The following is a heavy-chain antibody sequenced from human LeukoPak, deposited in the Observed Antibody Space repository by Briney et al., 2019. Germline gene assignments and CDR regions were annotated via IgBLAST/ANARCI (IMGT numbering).Heavy chain of an antibody. Sequence: PSETLSLTCAVYGGSFSGYYWSWVRQAPGKGLEWVSSISSSSSYIYYADSVKGRFTISRDNAKNSLYLQMNSLRAEDTAVYYCARVGSSSWYGYYYYYGMDVWGQGTTVTVSS. V-gene: IGHV3-21*01. J-gene: IGHJ6*02. CDR1: GGSFSGYY. CDR2: ISSSSSYI. D-gene: IGHD6-13*01. CDR3: ARVGSSSWYGYYYYYGMDV.